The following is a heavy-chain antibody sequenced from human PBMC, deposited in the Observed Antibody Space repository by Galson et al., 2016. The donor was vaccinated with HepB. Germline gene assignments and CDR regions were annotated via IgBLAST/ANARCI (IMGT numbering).Heavy chain of an antibody. CDR2: INPNSGVT. Sequence: SVKVSCKASGYTFTGFYMHWVRQAPGQGLEWMGRINPNSGVTNFAQKFQDRVTMTRDTSISTAYMELISLRSDDTAVYYCARDREYSGSYDYWGQGTLVTVSS. CDR3: ARDREYSGSYDY. D-gene: IGHD1-26*01. CDR1: GYTFTGFY. J-gene: IGHJ4*02. V-gene: IGHV1-2*06.